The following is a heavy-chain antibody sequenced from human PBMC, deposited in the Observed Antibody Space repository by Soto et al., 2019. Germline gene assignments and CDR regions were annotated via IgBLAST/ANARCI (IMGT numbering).Heavy chain of an antibody. CDR1: RFVFNSYA. CDR3: AKGRDDITSGMDV. CDR2: ISSDGDYK. Sequence: GESLKISCVGSRFVFNSYAVNWVRQAPGKGLEWVSFISSDGDYKYYGDSVKGRFTISRDKSRTTVYLQMNRPRAEDTGVYYCAKGRDDITSGMDVWGKGTTVTVSS. J-gene: IGHJ6*03. V-gene: IGHV3-30*18.